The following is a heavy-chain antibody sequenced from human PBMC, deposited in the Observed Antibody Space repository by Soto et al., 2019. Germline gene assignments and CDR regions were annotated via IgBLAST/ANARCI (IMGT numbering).Heavy chain of an antibody. CDR3: ARAVRGYSYGGDFDY. D-gene: IGHD5-18*01. Sequence: QVQLQESGPGLVKPSQTLSLTYTVSGGSISSGGFYWSWIRQYPGRGLEWIGYIYYSGSTYYNPSLKSRVTISVDTSKNQISLKLSSVTAADTAVYYCARAVRGYSYGGDFDYWGQGTLVTVSS. J-gene: IGHJ4*02. V-gene: IGHV4-31*03. CDR1: GGSISSGGFY. CDR2: IYYSGST.